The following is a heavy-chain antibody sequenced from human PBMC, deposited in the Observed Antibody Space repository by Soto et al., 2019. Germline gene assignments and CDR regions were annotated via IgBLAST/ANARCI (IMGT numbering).Heavy chain of an antibody. CDR2: INHSGST. V-gene: IGHV4-34*01. J-gene: IGHJ6*03. D-gene: IGHD3-3*01. CDR1: GGSFSGYY. CDR3: ARATYYDFWSGHRSPYDYYIDV. Sequence: QVQLQQWGAGLLKPSETLSLTCAVYGGSFSGYYWSWIRQPPGKGLEWIGEINHSGSTNYNPSLTSRVTISVDTSKNHFSLKLSSVTAADTAVYYCARATYYDFWSGHRSPYDYYIDVWGKGTTVTVSS.